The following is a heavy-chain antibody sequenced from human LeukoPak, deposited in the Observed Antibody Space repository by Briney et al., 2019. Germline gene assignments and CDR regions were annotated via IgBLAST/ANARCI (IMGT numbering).Heavy chain of an antibody. CDR1: GFTFSSYE. Sequence: GGSLRLSCAASGFTFSSYEMNWVRQAPGKGLEWVSAISGSGGSTYYADSVKGRFTISRDNSKNTLYLQMNSLRAEDTAVYYCAKGQAAAGTWEFDYWGQGTLVTVSS. V-gene: IGHV3-23*01. CDR3: AKGQAAAGTWEFDY. J-gene: IGHJ4*02. D-gene: IGHD6-13*01. CDR2: ISGSGGST.